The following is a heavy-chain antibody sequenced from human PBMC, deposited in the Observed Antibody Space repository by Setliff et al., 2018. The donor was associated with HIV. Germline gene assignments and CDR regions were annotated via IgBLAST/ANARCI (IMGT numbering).Heavy chain of an antibody. Sequence: SVKVSCKASGDPFTSYYMHWVRRAPGQGLEWMGMISPSGASTKDAQRLQGRVTLTRDTSSSTVYVELSSLRSDDTAVYYCAREAEQGERSSSWYFDYWGQGTLVTVSS. CDR1: GDPFTSYY. CDR2: ISPSGAST. V-gene: IGHV1-46*01. D-gene: IGHD6-6*01. CDR3: AREAEQGERSSSWYFDY. J-gene: IGHJ4*02.